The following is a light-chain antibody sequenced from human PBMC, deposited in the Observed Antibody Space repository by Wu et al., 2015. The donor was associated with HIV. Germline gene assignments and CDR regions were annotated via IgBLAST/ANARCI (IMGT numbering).Light chain of an antibody. CDR2: GAS. J-gene: IGKJ5*01. V-gene: IGKV3-15*01. Sequence: ETVMTQSPATLSVSPGERVTLSCRANETINSNLAWYQQKVGQAPRLLIYGASTRTTGIPARFSGRGSGTEFTLTISDMQSEDFAVYYCQQYKNWPPFTFGQGTRL. CDR3: QQYKNWPPFT. CDR1: ETINSN.